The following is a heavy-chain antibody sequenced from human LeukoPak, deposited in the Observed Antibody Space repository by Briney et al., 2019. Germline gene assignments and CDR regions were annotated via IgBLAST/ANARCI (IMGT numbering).Heavy chain of an antibody. Sequence: SETLSLTCAVPGYSISSDYYWGWIRQPPGKGLEWIGSIYHSGSSYYHPSLKSRVTISVDTSKNQFSLKLRSVTAADTAVYYCARRGYCTSTSCDGYYFDYWGQGTLVTVSS. CDR3: ARRGYCTSTSCDGYYFDY. D-gene: IGHD2-2*01. CDR2: IYHSGSS. V-gene: IGHV4-38-2*01. J-gene: IGHJ4*02. CDR1: GYSISSDYY.